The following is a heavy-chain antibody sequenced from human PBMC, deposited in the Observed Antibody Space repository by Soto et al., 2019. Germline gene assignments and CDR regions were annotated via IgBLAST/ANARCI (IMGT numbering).Heavy chain of an antibody. CDR3: ARAVGDPLYYLDH. V-gene: IGHV4-59*08. Sequence: QVQLQESGPGLVRPSETLSLTCTVSSDSISSYYWIWIRQSPGKGREWIGYTDYSGNTNYNPSLKSRVTISGDTSKNQSSLRLSSVTAADTAVYYCARAVGDPLYYLDHWGQGTLVTVSS. CDR2: TDYSGNT. J-gene: IGHJ4*02. D-gene: IGHD6-19*01. CDR1: SDSISSYY.